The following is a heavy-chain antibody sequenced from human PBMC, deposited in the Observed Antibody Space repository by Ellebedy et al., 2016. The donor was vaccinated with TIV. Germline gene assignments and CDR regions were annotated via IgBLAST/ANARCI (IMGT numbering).Heavy chain of an antibody. CDR2: FGTAGDT. J-gene: IGHJ4*03. Sequence: PGGSLRLSCAASGFTFSSYDMHWVRQGTGKGLEWVSAFGTAGDTYYPGSVKGRFTISRENAKNSLYLQITSLRAEDTAVYYCARVRFGDTAVDYWGQGTLVTVSS. D-gene: IGHD2-21*01. CDR1: GFTFSSYD. V-gene: IGHV3-13*01. CDR3: ARVRFGDTAVDY.